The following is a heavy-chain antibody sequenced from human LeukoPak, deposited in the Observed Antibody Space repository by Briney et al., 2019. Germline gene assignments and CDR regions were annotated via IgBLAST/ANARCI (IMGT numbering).Heavy chain of an antibody. CDR3: GNLD. CDR2: INVDGSST. J-gene: IGHJ4*02. CDR1: EFTFW. Sequence: GGSLRLSCAASEFTFWMHWVRQAPGKGLVWVSQINVDGSSTSYADSVKGRFTISRDNAKNTLYLQMNSLRAEDTAVYYCGNLDWGQGTLVTVSS. V-gene: IGHV3-74*01.